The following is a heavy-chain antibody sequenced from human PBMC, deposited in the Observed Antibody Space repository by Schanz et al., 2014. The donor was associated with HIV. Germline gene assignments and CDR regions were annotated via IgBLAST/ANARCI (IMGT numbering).Heavy chain of an antibody. CDR2: IWYDGNYK. J-gene: IGHJ6*02. CDR1: GFTFSTYG. CDR3: AKDLGVSISTSGPPRNYHALDV. D-gene: IGHD3-3*01. V-gene: IGHV3-33*06. Sequence: QVQLVESGGGVVQPGRSLRLSCTASGFTFSTYGMHWVRQAPGKGLEWVAVIWYDGNYKSYGDSVKGRVTISRDNSKNTVYLQMNSLRAEDTAVYYCAKDLGVSISTSGPPRNYHALDVWGQGTTVTVSS.